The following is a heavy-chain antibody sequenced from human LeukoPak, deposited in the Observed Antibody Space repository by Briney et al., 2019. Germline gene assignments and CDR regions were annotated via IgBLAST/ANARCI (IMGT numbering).Heavy chain of an antibody. CDR2: IYYSGST. V-gene: IGHV4-39*01. CDR1: GGSISSSSYY. D-gene: IGHD3-22*01. Sequence: SETLSLTCTVSGGSISSSSYYWGWIRQPPGKGLEWIGSIYYSGSTYYNPSLKSRVTISVDTSKNQFSLKLSSVTAADTAVYYCARPYSDSSGYPGVLDYWGQGTLVTVSS. J-gene: IGHJ4*02. CDR3: ARPYSDSSGYPGVLDY.